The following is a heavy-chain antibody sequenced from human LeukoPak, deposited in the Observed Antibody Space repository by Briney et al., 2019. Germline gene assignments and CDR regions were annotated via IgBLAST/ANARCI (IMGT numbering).Heavy chain of an antibody. D-gene: IGHD1-26*01. CDR3: ARSGSYSGPYVY. CDR1: GYTFTSYG. J-gene: IGHJ4*02. V-gene: IGHV1-69*13. CDR2: IIPIFGTA. Sequence: SVKVSCKASGYTFTSYGISWVRQAPGQGLEWMGGIIPIFGTANYAQKFQGRVTITADESTSTAYMELSSLRSEDTAVYYCARSGSYSGPYVYWGQGTVVTVSS.